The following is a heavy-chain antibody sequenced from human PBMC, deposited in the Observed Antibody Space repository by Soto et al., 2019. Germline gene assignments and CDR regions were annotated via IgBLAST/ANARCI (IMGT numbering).Heavy chain of an antibody. J-gene: IGHJ4*02. V-gene: IGHV4-34*01. CDR1: GGSFGGYY. D-gene: IGHD3-10*01. CDR3: ARGVTGWGSGSYLYYFDY. Sequence: SETLSLTCAVYGGSFGGYYWSWIRQPPGKGLEWIGEINHSGSTNYNPSLKSRVTISVDTSKNQFSLKLSSVTAADTAVYYCARGVTGWGSGSYLYYFDYWGQGTLVTVSS. CDR2: INHSGST.